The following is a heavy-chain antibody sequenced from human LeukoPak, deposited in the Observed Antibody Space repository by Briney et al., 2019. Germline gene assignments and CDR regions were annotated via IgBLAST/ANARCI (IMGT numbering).Heavy chain of an antibody. V-gene: IGHV1-69*06. Sequence: ASVKVSCKASGYSFTSYYIHWVRQAPGQGLEWMGGIIPIFGTANYAQKFQGRVTITADKSTSTAYMELSSLRSEDTAVYYCARGEYCSGGSCYFNFDYWGQGTLVTVSS. CDR3: ARGEYCSGGSCYFNFDY. D-gene: IGHD2-15*01. J-gene: IGHJ4*02. CDR2: IIPIFGTA. CDR1: GYSFTSYY.